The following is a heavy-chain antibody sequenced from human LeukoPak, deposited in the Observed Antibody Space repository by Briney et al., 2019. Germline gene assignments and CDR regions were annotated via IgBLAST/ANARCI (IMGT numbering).Heavy chain of an antibody. J-gene: IGHJ5*02. CDR1: GASISSYY. CDR2: IYYSGST. Sequence: PSETLSLTCTVSGASISSYYCSWIRQPPGKGLEWIGYIYYSGSTNYKPSLKSRVTTSVDTSKNQFSLKRSSVTAADTAVYYCARGGYYGSGNDFRFDPWGQGTLVTVSS. CDR3: ARGGYYGSGNDFRFDP. D-gene: IGHD3-10*01. V-gene: IGHV4-59*01.